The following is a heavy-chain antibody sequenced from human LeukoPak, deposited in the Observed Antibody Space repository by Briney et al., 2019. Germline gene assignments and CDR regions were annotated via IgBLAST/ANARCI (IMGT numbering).Heavy chain of an antibody. D-gene: IGHD6-19*01. V-gene: IGHV3-23*01. CDR3: ARPFPYSSGWEGDY. J-gene: IGHJ4*02. CDR1: EFTFSSYA. CDR2: ISGSGGST. Sequence: GGSLRLSCAASEFTFSSYAMSWVRQAPGKGLEWVSAISGSGGSTYYADSVKGRFTISRDNSKNTLYLQMNSLRAEDTAVYYCARPFPYSSGWEGDYWGQGTLVTVSS.